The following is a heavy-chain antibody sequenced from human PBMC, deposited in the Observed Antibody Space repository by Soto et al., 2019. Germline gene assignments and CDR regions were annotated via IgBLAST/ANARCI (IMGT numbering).Heavy chain of an antibody. CDR3: ARQVHDSSGYYDPPFEYFQH. D-gene: IGHD3-22*01. CDR2: ILHSGST. J-gene: IGHJ1*01. CDR1: GGSISSGTYS. V-gene: IGHV4-30-2*03. Sequence: SETLSLTCAVSGGSISSGTYSWSWIRQPPGKGLDWIGNILHSGSTNYNSSLKSRVTISVDTSKNQFSLKLSSVTAADTAVYYCARQVHDSSGYYDPPFEYFQHWGQGTLVTVSS.